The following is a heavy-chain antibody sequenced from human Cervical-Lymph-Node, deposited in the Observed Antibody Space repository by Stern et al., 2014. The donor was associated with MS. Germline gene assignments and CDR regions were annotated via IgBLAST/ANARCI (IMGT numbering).Heavy chain of an antibody. CDR1: GYTLTELS. V-gene: IGHV1-24*01. Sequence: VQLVESGAEVKKPGASVKVSCKVSGYTLTELSMHWVRQAPGKGLEWLGGFDPEDGETIYAPKFQGRVTMTEDTSTDTAHMELSSLRSEDTAVYYCATAFIYGRPYFQHWGQGTLVTVSS. D-gene: IGHD2/OR15-2a*01. CDR3: ATAFIYGRPYFQH. J-gene: IGHJ1*01. CDR2: FDPEDGET.